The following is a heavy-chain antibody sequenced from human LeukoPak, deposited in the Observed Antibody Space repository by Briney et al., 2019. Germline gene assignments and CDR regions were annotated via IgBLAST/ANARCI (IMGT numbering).Heavy chain of an antibody. CDR3: ARGPYYGMDV. J-gene: IGHJ6*02. V-gene: IGHV3-48*04. Sequence: GGSLRLSCAASGFSFSSYSMNWVRQAPGKGLEWLPYISRNSDTICYADSVKGRLTISRDNAKNSLYLQMNSQRAEDTAVYYCARGPYYGMDVWGQGTTVTVSS. CDR1: GFSFSSYS. CDR2: ISRNSDTI.